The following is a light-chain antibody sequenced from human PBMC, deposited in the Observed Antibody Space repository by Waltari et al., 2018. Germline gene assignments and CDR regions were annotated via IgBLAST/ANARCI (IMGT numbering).Light chain of an antibody. CDR3: QQYNNWRT. V-gene: IGKV3-15*01. CDR1: QSISRN. CDR2: GAS. Sequence: EVLMTQSPATLSVSPGERATLSCRASQSISRNLAWYQQKPGQAPRLLIYGASTRAPGIPARFSGSGSVTDFTLSISSQQSEDVAVYYCQQYNNWRTFGQGTKLGMK. J-gene: IGKJ2*01.